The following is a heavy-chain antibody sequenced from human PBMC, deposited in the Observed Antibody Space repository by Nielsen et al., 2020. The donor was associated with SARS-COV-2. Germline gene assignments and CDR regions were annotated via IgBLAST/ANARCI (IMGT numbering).Heavy chain of an antibody. CDR3: ARGRDGGTYHHYYMDV. CDR2: VDHRGNI. V-gene: IGHV4-34*01. Sequence: SDTLSLTCRVSSGIFVGYSWTWIRQSPGKGLEWVGDVDHRGNIYYNSSLESRVTISRDTSRKELSLRLTSLTAADTALYFCARGRDGGTYHHYYMDVWGRGSSVTVSS. J-gene: IGHJ6*03. D-gene: IGHD1-26*01. CDR1: SGIFVGYS.